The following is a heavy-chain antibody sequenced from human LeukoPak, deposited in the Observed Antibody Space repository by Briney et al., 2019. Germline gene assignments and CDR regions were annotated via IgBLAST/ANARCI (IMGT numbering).Heavy chain of an antibody. V-gene: IGHV3-23*01. CDR2: ISASGDST. CDR1: GFTFSSFD. CDR3: VKRAASCFDH. J-gene: IGHJ4*02. Sequence: GGSLRLSCAVSGFTFSSFDMIWVRQTPGKGLEWVSDISASGDSTYYADSVKGRFTISRDNSMKTLYLHLKSLRVEDTAKYYCVKRAASCFDHWGQGTLITVSS. D-gene: IGHD1-26*01.